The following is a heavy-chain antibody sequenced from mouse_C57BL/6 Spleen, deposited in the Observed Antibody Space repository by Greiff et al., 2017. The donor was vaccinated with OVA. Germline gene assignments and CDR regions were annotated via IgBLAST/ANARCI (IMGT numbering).Heavy chain of an antibody. D-gene: IGHD2-10*02. V-gene: IGHV5-17*01. Sequence: EVKVVESGGGLVKPGGSLKLSCAASGFTFSDYGMHWVRQAPEKGLEWVAYISSGSSTIYYADTVKGRFTISRDNAKNTLFLQMTSLRSEDTAMYYCARLYAGAYWGQGTLVTVSA. CDR1: GFTFSDYG. CDR2: ISSGSSTI. CDR3: ARLYAGAY. J-gene: IGHJ3*01.